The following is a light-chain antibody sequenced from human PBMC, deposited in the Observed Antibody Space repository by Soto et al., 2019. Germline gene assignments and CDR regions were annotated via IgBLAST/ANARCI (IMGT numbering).Light chain of an antibody. Sequence: QSALTQPPSASGSPGQSVTISCTGTYSDIGVYDFVSWYQQHPGKAPTLLIYEVTKRPSAVPDRFSGAKSGDTAFLTVSGLQAEDDSDYSCSSYAGNDNWVFGGGTKLTVL. V-gene: IGLV2-8*01. J-gene: IGLJ2*01. CDR2: EVT. CDR1: YSDIGVYDF. CDR3: SSYAGNDNWV.